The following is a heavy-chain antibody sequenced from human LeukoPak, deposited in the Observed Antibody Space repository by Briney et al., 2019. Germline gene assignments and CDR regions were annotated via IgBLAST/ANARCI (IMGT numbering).Heavy chain of an antibody. D-gene: IGHD3-10*01. V-gene: IGHV3-23*01. Sequence: GGSLRLSCAASGFTFNTYAMNWVRQAPGKGLEWVSVISVSGSSTYYADSVKGRFTISRDSSKSTLYLQMNSLRAEDTAVYYCARHGSITMIRGRLRYYYMDVWGKGTTVTISS. CDR2: ISVSGSST. CDR3: ARHGSITMIRGRLRYYYMDV. J-gene: IGHJ6*03. CDR1: GFTFNTYA.